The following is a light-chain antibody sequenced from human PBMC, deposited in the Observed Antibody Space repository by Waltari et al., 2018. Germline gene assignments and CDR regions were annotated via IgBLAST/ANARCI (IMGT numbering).Light chain of an antibody. V-gene: IGLV2-14*03. CDR3: CSFTSSSTWV. CDR1: TSNLGGYNH. J-gene: IGLJ3*02. Sequence: QSALPQPAHVSGSSGQSITISFTGTTSNLGGYNHVAWYQQHPGKAPKLIIFDVSSRPSGVSNRFSGSKSTNTASLIISGLQAEDGADYYCCSFTSSSTWVFGGGTKLTVL. CDR2: DVS.